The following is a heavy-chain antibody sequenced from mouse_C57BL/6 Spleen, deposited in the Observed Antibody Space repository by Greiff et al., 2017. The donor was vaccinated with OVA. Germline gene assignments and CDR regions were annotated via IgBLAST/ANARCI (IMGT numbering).Heavy chain of an antibody. Sequence: VQLQQSGPGLVAPSQCLSITCTVSGFSFTSYCVSWVRQPPGKGLEWLGVFWGDGSTTYHSALISRLSISKDNSKSEVFVKLNSLHTDDTATYSCAKPDYYGSRYFDGWGTGTTVTVAS. J-gene: IGHJ1*03. CDR1: GFSFTSYC. CDR3: AKPDYYGSRYFDG. D-gene: IGHD1-1*01. CDR2: FWGDGST. V-gene: IGHV2-3*01.